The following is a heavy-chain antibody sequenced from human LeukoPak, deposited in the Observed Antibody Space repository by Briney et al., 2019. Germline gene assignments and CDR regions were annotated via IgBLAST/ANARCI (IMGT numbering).Heavy chain of an antibody. CDR1: DVTLSTFT. CDR2: ISSSSRTI. J-gene: IGHJ4*02. V-gene: IGHV3-48*01. D-gene: IGHD3-10*01. CDR3: AKGSPRGDLDS. Sequence: GGSLRLSCAASDVTLSTFTMHWVRQAPGKGLEWVSSISSSSRTINYADSVQGRFTVSRDNANNSMYLQMNELRREDTAVYYCAKGSPRGDLDSWGQGTLVTVSS.